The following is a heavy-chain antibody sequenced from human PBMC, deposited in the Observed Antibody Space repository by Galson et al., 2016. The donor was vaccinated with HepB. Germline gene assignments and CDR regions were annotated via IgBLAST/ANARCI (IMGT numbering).Heavy chain of an antibody. CDR2: IKTDGTTK. Sequence: SLRLSCAASGFSSGNSWMTWARQAPEKGLEWVANIKTDGTTKNYVGSVRGRFTIARDNAKNSLYLQMNSLRPEDTATYYCARPVSADEGLGNWGQGTLVTVSS. CDR1: GFSSGNSW. D-gene: IGHD2-8*01. J-gene: IGHJ4*02. CDR3: ARPVSADEGLGN. V-gene: IGHV3-7*01.